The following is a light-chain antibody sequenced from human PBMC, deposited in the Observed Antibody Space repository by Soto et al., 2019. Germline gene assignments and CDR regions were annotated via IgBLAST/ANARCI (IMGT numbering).Light chain of an antibody. CDR1: QSVSTY. Sequence: EIVLTQSPATLSLSPGERATLSCRASQSVSTYLAWYQQKPGQAPRLLIYDASNRATGIPARFSGIGSGTDFALTIRSLEPEDFAVYYRQHRSNWPRTFGQRTKQEIK. CDR2: DAS. CDR3: QHRSNWPRT. V-gene: IGKV3-11*01. J-gene: IGKJ2*01.